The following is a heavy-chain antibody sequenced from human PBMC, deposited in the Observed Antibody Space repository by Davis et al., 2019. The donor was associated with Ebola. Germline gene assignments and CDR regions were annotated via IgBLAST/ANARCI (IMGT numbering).Heavy chain of an antibody. Sequence: GESLKISCAASGFTFSNYAMSWVRQAPGKGLEWVSIVSSGGNTYYADPVKGRFTISRDNSKNTVSLQMNSLRDEDTAVYYCARGGSGSGWHYFDFWGQGTLVTVSS. J-gene: IGHJ4*02. CDR3: ARGGSGSGWHYFDF. V-gene: IGHV3-53*01. D-gene: IGHD6-19*01. CDR2: VSSGGNT. CDR1: GFTFSNYA.